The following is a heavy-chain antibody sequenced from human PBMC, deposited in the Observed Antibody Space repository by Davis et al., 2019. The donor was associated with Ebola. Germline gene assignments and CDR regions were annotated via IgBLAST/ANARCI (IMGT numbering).Heavy chain of an antibody. J-gene: IGHJ4*02. CDR2: FDPEDGET. V-gene: IGHV1-24*01. CDR1: GYTLTELS. Sequence: ASVKVSCKVSGYTLTELSMHWVRQAPGKGLEWMGGFDPEDGETIYAQKFQDRVTITRDTSASTAYMEMGSLRSEDTAVYYCARAPLTTRFDYWGQGTLVTFSS. CDR3: ARAPLTTRFDY. D-gene: IGHD1-1*01.